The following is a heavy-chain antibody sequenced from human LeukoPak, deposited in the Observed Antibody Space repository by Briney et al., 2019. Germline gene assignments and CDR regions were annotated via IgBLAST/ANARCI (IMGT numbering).Heavy chain of an antibody. CDR1: GGSISSAGYY. Sequence: SETLSLTCTVSGGSISSAGYYWSWIRQHPGKGLEWIGYIYFSGSTFYNPSLRSRLTISVDTSKNQFSLKVRSVTAADTAVYYCAREGDGSLKFDYWGQGTLVTVSS. V-gene: IGHV4-31*03. J-gene: IGHJ4*02. CDR3: AREGDGSLKFDY. CDR2: IYFSGST. D-gene: IGHD3-10*01.